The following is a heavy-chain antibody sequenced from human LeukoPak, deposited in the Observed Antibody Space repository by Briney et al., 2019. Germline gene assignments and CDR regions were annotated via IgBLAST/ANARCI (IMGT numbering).Heavy chain of an antibody. D-gene: IGHD1-26*01. V-gene: IGHV4-4*07. Sequence: SETLSLTCAVYGGSFSDYYWSWIRQPAGKGLEWIGRIYTSGSTNYNPSLKSRVTMSVDTSKNQFSLKLSSVTAADTAVYYCARDTPYSGSYPGLFAFDIWGQGTMVTVSS. J-gene: IGHJ3*02. CDR3: ARDTPYSGSYPGLFAFDI. CDR1: GGSFSDYY. CDR2: IYTSGST.